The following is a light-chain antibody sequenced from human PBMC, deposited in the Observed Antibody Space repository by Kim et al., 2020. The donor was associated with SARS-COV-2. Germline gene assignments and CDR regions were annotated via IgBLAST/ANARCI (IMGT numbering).Light chain of an antibody. V-gene: IGKV1-33*01. CDR2: DAS. CDR1: QDITTY. Sequence: ASEGDRVTITCQASQDITTYLNWYHQKPGKAPKVLIYDASNLETGVPSRFSGSGSGTDFTLTISSLQPEDIATYYGQQYDNFPLTFGRGTKVDIK. J-gene: IGKJ4*01. CDR3: QQYDNFPLT.